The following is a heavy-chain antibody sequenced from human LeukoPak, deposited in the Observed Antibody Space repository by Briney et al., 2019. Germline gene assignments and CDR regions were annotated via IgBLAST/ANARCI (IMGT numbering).Heavy chain of an antibody. D-gene: IGHD3-16*01. Sequence: ESGPTLVKPTQTLTLTCTFSGFSPSTSGVGVGWIRQPPGKALEWLALIYWDDDKRYSPSLKSRLTITKDTSKNQVVLTMTNMDPVDTATYYCAHVNYDYVWGSYSLFDYWGQGTLVTVSS. CDR3: AHVNYDYVWGSYSLFDY. CDR2: IYWDDDK. J-gene: IGHJ4*02. V-gene: IGHV2-5*02. CDR1: GFSPSTSGVG.